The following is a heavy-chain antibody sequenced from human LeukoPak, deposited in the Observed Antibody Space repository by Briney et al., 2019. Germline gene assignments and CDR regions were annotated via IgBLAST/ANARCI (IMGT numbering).Heavy chain of an antibody. CDR2: IYWNDDK. CDR1: GFSLSPSGLG. D-gene: IGHD2-2*01. J-gene: IGHJ5*02. CDR3: AHSNDRENLRCCSSTSCLNWFDP. V-gene: IGHV2-5*01. Sequence: SGPTLVKPRQTLTLTCSFSGFSLSPSGLGVGWIRQPPGKALEWLALIYWNDDKRYRPSLKSRLTITKDTSKNQVVLAMTNMDPVDTATYYCAHSNDRENLRCCSSTSCLNWFDPWGQGTLVTVSS.